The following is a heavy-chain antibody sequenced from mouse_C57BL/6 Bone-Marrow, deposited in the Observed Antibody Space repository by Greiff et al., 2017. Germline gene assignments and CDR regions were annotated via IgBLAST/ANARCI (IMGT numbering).Heavy chain of an antibody. CDR1: GYTFTSYW. V-gene: IGHV1-64*01. Sequence: QVQLQQPGAELVKPGASVKLSCKASGYTFTSYWMHWVKQRPGQGLEWIGMIHPNSGSTNYNEKFKSKATLTVDKSSSPAYMQLSSLTSEDSAVYYCARNEGYLEYFDDWGQGTTLTVSS. CDR3: ARNEGYLEYFDD. D-gene: IGHD2-3*01. CDR2: IHPNSGST. J-gene: IGHJ2*01.